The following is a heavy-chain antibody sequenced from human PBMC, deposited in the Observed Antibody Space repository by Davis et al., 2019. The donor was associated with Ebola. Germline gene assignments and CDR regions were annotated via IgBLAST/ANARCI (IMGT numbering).Heavy chain of an antibody. D-gene: IGHD3-3*01. J-gene: IGHJ4*02. CDR2: IYWNDDK. V-gene: IGHV2-5*01. CDR3: ARSIQSGYYGYYFDY. Sequence: SGPTLVKPTQTLTLTCTFSGFSLSTSGVGVGWIRQPPGKALEWLALIYWNDDKRYSPSLKSRLTITKDTSKNQVVLTMTNMDPVDTATYYCARSIQSGYYGYYFDYWGQGTLVTVSS. CDR1: GFSLSTSGVG.